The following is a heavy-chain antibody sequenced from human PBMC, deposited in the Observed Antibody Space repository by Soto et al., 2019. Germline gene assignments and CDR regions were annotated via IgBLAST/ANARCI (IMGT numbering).Heavy chain of an antibody. Sequence: QVQLVQSGAEVREPGASVKVSCKASGYTFTNYGVSWVRQAPGQGLEWMGWIGGYKGNTNYAQKLQGRVTLTTDTSKSTAYMELRSLRSDRTAVYFCAPHTLDTGMPSGYWGQGTLVNVSS. J-gene: IGHJ4*02. D-gene: IGHD5-18*01. V-gene: IGHV1-18*01. CDR1: GYTFTNYG. CDR3: APHTLDTGMPSGY. CDR2: IGGYKGNT.